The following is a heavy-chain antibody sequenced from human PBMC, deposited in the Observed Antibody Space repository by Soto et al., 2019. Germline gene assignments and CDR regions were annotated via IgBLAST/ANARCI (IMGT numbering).Heavy chain of an antibody. D-gene: IGHD3-3*01. Sequence: SETLSLTCAVYGGSFSGYYWSWIRQPPGKGLEWIGEINHSGSTNYNPSLKSRVTISVDTSKNQFSLKLSSVTAADTAVYYCARRGVGVVIPHYYYGMDVWGQGTTVTVSS. J-gene: IGHJ6*02. CDR3: ARRGVGVVIPHYYYGMDV. CDR1: GGSFSGYY. V-gene: IGHV4-34*01. CDR2: INHSGST.